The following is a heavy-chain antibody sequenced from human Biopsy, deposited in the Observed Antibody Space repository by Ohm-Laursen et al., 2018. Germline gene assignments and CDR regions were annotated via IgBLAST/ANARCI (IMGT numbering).Heavy chain of an antibody. CDR2: ITVSADTT. D-gene: IGHD1-1*01. CDR1: GFTFSSYA. V-gene: IGHV3-23*01. CDR3: AKGRVGNSGSLDI. Sequence: SLRLSCAASGFTFSSYAMNGVRQAPGKGLGWVSAITVSADTTYYADSVRGRFTVSRDNSQNTLYLQMNSLRAEDTAIYYCAKGRVGNSGSLDIWGHGTMVTVSS. J-gene: IGHJ3*02.